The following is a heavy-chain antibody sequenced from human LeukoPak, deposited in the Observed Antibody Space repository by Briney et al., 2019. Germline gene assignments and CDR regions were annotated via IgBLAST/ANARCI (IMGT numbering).Heavy chain of an antibody. CDR3: ARDSRSGGAGDAFDI. CDR2: VREDGAEK. J-gene: IGHJ3*02. CDR1: GFIFNKYW. D-gene: IGHD2-15*01. Sequence: GSLRLSCTASGFIFNKYWMSWVRQAPGKGLEWVATVREDGAEKYYVDSVKGRITISRDNAKNSLYLQINSPRVEDTAVYYCARDSRSGGAGDAFDIWGQGTMVTVSS. V-gene: IGHV3-7*01.